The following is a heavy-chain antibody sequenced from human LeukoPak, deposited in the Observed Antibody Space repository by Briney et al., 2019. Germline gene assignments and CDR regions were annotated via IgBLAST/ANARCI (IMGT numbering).Heavy chain of an antibody. Sequence: GGSLRLSCAASGFTFSSYGMHWVRQAPGKGLEWVAVIWYDGSNKYYADSVKGRFTISRDNSKNTLYLQMNSLRAEDTAVYYCARSNYYGSGSPPDYWGQGTLVTVSS. D-gene: IGHD3-10*01. CDR3: ARSNYYGSGSPPDY. V-gene: IGHV3-33*01. CDR1: GFTFSSYG. CDR2: IWYDGSNK. J-gene: IGHJ4*02.